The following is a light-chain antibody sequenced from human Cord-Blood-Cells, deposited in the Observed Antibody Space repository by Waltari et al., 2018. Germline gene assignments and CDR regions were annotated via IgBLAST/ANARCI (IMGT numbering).Light chain of an antibody. CDR2: EGS. Sequence: QSALTQPASVSGSPGQSITISCTGTSSDVGSYNLVSWYQQNPGKAPKLMIYEGSKRPSGVSNSFSGSKSGNTASLTISGLQAEDEADYYCCSYAGSSTSYVFGTGTKVTVL. CDR1: SSDVGSYNL. CDR3: CSYAGSSTSYV. V-gene: IGLV2-23*01. J-gene: IGLJ1*01.